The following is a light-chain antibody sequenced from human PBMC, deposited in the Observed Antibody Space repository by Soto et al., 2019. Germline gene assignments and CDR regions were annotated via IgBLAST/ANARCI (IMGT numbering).Light chain of an antibody. Sequence: DIQMTQSSSSLSASVGDRVTITCRASQSISSYLNWYQQKPGKAPKLLIYDASSLESGVPSRFSGSGSGTEFTLTISSLQPDDFATYYCQQYNSYPWTFGQGTKVDI. CDR2: DAS. J-gene: IGKJ1*01. CDR3: QQYNSYPWT. CDR1: QSISSY. V-gene: IGKV1-5*01.